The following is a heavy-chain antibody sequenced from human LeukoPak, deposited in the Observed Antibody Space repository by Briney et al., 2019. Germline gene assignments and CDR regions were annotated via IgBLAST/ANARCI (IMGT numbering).Heavy chain of an antibody. J-gene: IGHJ3*02. D-gene: IGHD6-25*01. CDR3: ATIQRDHAFDI. Sequence: SDTLSLLCAVYGGLFRVCYWRCTPRPPGKRLEWIGEINQSGGTNYNPSLRSRVSISVDTSKNQFSLKLSSMTAADTAVYFCATIQRDHAFDIWGQGTMVTVSS. CDR2: INQSGGT. V-gene: IGHV4-34*01. CDR1: GGLFRVCY.